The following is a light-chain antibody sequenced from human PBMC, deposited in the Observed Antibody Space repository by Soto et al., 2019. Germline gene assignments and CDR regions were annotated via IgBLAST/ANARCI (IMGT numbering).Light chain of an antibody. CDR3: QQSYSTWT. V-gene: IGKV1-39*01. CDR2: AAS. Sequence: DIQITHSPSSLSAYVLYRVTITFRASQSISSYLNWYQQKPGIAPKLLIYAASSLQSGVPSRFSGTGSGTDFTLTISSLQPEDFATYYCQQSYSTWTFGQGTKVDI. CDR1: QSISSY. J-gene: IGKJ1*01.